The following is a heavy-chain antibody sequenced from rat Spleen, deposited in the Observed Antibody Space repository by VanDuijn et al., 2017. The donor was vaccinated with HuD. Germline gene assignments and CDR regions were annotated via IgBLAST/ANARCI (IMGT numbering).Heavy chain of an antibody. Sequence: EVQLVESGGGLVQPGRSLKLSCAASGFTFSDYYMAWVRQAPKKGLEWVASISYEGSSTYYGDSVKGRFTISRDNTKSTLYLQMDSLRSEDTATYYCTRLSMGDWGQGVMVTVSS. CDR3: TRLSMGD. D-gene: IGHD1-7*01. V-gene: IGHV5-22*01. CDR1: GFTFSDYY. J-gene: IGHJ2*01. CDR2: ISYEGSST.